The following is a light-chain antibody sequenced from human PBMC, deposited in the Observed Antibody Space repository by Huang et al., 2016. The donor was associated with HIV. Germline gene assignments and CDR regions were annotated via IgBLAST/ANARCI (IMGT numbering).Light chain of an antibody. V-gene: IGKV1-33*01. Sequence: DIQMTQSPSSLSASVGDRVTITCQASQDISNYLNWYQQKPGKAPKLLIYDASNLETGVPSRFSGSGSGTDFTFTIISRQPEDIATYYCQQYDNLPPFTFGPGTKVDIK. CDR2: DAS. J-gene: IGKJ3*01. CDR1: QDISNY. CDR3: QQYDNLPPFT.